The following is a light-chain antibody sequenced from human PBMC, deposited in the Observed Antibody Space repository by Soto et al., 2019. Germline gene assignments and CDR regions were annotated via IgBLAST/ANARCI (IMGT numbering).Light chain of an antibody. V-gene: IGKV1-5*03. CDR3: QQYNTYSGT. J-gene: IGKJ1*01. CDR2: KAS. CDR1: ETISSW. Sequence: DIQMTPSPSTLSGSVGDRVTITCRASETISSWLAWYQQKPWKAPKLPIYKASGLENGVPSRFSGSGYGTEFTLTISSLQSDDFATYYCQQYNTYSGTFGQGTKVDIK.